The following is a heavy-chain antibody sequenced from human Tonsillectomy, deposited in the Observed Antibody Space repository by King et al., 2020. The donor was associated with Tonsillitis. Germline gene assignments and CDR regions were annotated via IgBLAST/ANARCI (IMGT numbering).Heavy chain of an antibody. Sequence: QLVQSGAEVKKPGESLKISCKGSGYSFTSYWTGWVRQMPGKGLEWMGIIYLGDSDSRYSPSFQGQVTISADKSISTAYLQWSSLKASDTAMYYCARPDYCSSSTCYFGAFDIWGQGTMVTVSS. CDR2: IYLGDSDS. CDR3: ARPDYCSSSTCYFGAFDI. J-gene: IGHJ3*02. D-gene: IGHD2-2*01. V-gene: IGHV5-51*03. CDR1: GYSFTSYW.